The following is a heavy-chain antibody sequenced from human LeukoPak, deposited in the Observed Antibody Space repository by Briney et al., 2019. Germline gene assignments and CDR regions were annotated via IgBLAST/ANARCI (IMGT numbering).Heavy chain of an antibody. CDR1: GYTFTGYY. CDR3: ATLIPGTTTIEGGEHDDAFDI. D-gene: IGHD1-1*01. V-gene: IGHV1-2*02. J-gene: IGHJ3*02. CDR2: INPNSGGT. Sequence: GASVKVSCKASGYTFTGYYMHWVRQAPGQGLEWMGWINPNSGGTNYAQKFQGRVTMTRDTSISTAYMELSRLRSDDTAVYYCATLIPGTTTIEGGEHDDAFDIWGQGTMVTVSS.